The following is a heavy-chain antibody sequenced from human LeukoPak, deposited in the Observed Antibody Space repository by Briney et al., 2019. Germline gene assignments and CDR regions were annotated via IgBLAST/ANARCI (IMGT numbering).Heavy chain of an antibody. D-gene: IGHD3/OR15-3a*01. CDR3: AKDPVRTWYFDL. Sequence: GGSLRLSCAASGFTFSSYAMSWVRQAPGKGLEWVSAISGSGGSTYYADSVKGRFTISRDSSKNTLYLQMNSLRAEDTAVYYCAKDPVRTWYFDLWGRGTLVTVSS. CDR2: ISGSGGST. V-gene: IGHV3-23*01. J-gene: IGHJ2*01. CDR1: GFTFSSYA.